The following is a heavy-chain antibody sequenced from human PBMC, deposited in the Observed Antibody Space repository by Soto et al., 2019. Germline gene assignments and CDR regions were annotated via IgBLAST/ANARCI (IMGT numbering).Heavy chain of an antibody. D-gene: IGHD3-10*01. CDR1: GGSVRSGNHF. J-gene: IGHJ6*02. CDR2: MYYTGVT. V-gene: IGHV4-61*01. Sequence: QVQLQESGPGLLKASETLSLTCSVSGGSVRSGNHFWNWIRQPPGRGLEWLGYMYYTGVTNYNPSLKSRVSMSVDTSKNQFSLKLTSLTAAYTAVYYCARGGEPLGYYGLDVWGQGTTVTVSS. CDR3: ARGGEPLGYYGLDV.